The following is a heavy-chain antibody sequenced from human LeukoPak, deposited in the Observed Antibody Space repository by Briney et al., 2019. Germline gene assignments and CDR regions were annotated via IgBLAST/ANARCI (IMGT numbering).Heavy chain of an antibody. Sequence: AGGSLRLSCAPSGFTPWEYYMRWIRQAPGKGLECVADICPTSDIVLYGDSAKGRFTISRDYAKDSLYLQMNSLGAEDTAVYYCARETVAGTFDYWSQGTLVTVSS. J-gene: IGHJ4*02. V-gene: IGHV3-11*01. D-gene: IGHD1-1*01. CDR2: ICPTSDIV. CDR1: GFTPWEYY. CDR3: ARETVAGTFDY.